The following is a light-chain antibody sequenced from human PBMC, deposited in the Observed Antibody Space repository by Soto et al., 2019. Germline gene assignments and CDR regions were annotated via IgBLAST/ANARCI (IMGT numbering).Light chain of an antibody. V-gene: IGLV2-14*01. CDR2: EVS. Sequence: QPVLTQPASVSGSPGQSITISCTGTSSDVGSYNRVSWYQQHPGKAPKLMIYEVSNRPSGVSNRFSGSKSGNTASLTVSGLQAEDEADYYCSSFTSNYTLEVFGGGTKLTVL. J-gene: IGLJ2*01. CDR3: SSFTSNYTLEV. CDR1: SSDVGSYNR.